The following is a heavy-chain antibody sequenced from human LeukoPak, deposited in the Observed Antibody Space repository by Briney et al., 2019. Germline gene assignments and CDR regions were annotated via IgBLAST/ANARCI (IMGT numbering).Heavy chain of an antibody. J-gene: IGHJ4*02. CDR1: GGSISSGDSY. Sequence: SETLSLTCNVSGGSISSGDSYWNWIRQPPGKGLEWIGYIYNSGSTYYNPPLKSRVTISVDTSKNQVSLKLSSVTAADTAVYYCAKENAGDYVDSWGQGTLVTVSS. CDR2: IYNSGST. CDR3: AKENAGDYVDS. V-gene: IGHV4-30-4*01.